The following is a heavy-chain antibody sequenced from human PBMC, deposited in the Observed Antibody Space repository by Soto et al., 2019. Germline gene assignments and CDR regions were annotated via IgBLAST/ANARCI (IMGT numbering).Heavy chain of an antibody. J-gene: IGHJ6*02. V-gene: IGHV1-18*01. D-gene: IGHD6-6*01. CDR1: GYTFTSYG. Sequence: GASVKVSCKASGYTFTSYGISWVRQAPGQGLEWMGWISAYNGNTNYAQKLQGRVTMTTDTSTSTAYMELRSLRSDDTAVYYCARDIAAPHPSDYYYYYGMDVWGQGTTVTVSS. CDR3: ARDIAAPHPSDYYYYYGMDV. CDR2: ISAYNGNT.